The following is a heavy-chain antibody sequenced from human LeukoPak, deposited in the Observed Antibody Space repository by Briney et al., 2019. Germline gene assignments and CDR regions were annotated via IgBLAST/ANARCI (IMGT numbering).Heavy chain of an antibody. J-gene: IGHJ4*02. CDR3: ARDLGGAAAGSCFDY. D-gene: IGHD6-13*01. CDR1: GFTFSTYW. CDR2: ISSSSSYI. Sequence: GGSLRLSCAASGFTFSTYWMSWVRQAPGKGLEWVSSISSSSSYIYYADSVKGRFTISRDNAKNSLYLQMNSLRAEDTAVYYCARDLGGAAAGSCFDYWGQGTLATVSS. V-gene: IGHV3-21*01.